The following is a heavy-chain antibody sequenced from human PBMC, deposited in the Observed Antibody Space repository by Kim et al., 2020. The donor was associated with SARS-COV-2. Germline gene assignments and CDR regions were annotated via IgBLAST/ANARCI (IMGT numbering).Heavy chain of an antibody. J-gene: IGHJ5*02. CDR2: ISAYNGNT. D-gene: IGHD3-22*01. CDR1: GYTFTSYG. CDR3: ARDLGRYYYDSSGYPPGSWFDP. Sequence: DSVKVSCKASGYTFTSYGISWVRQAPGQGLEWMGWISAYNGNTNYAQKLQGRVTMTTDTSTSTAYMELRSLRSDDTAVYYCARDLGRYYYDSSGYPPGSWFDPWGQGTLVTVSS. V-gene: IGHV1-18*01.